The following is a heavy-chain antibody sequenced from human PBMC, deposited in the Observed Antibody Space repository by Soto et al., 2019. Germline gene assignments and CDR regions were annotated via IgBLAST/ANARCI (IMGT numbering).Heavy chain of an antibody. CDR3: ARGFGGTTGY. J-gene: IGHJ4*02. Sequence: SETLSLTCAVYGVSFSGYYWSWIRQPPGKGLEWIGEINHSGSTNYNPSLKSRVTISVDTSKNQFSLKLSSVTAADTAVYYCARGFGGTTGYWGQGTLVTVSS. CDR2: INHSGST. CDR1: GVSFSGYY. V-gene: IGHV4-34*01. D-gene: IGHD1-1*01.